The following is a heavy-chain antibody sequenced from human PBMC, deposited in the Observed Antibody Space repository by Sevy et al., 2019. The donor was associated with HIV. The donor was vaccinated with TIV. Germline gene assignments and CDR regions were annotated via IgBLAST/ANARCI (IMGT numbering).Heavy chain of an antibody. CDR2: MRQDGRET. Sequence: GSLRLSCEASGFSFSDYWMTWVRQAPGKGLEWVANMRQDGRETYYVESVKGRFTVSRDNAKNSLWLQMNSLRAEDTAVYYCARGIFGSGSRLGLGYWGQGTLVTVSS. J-gene: IGHJ4*02. D-gene: IGHD3-10*01. V-gene: IGHV3-7*03. CDR3: ARGIFGSGSRLGLGY. CDR1: GFSFSDYW.